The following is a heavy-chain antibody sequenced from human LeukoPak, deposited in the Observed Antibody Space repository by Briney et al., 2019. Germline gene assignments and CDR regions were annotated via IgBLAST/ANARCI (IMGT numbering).Heavy chain of an antibody. D-gene: IGHD1-1*01. CDR1: GYTFTSYY. V-gene: IGHV1-46*01. Sequence: ASVTVSCKASGYTFTSYYMHWVRQAPGQGLEWMGIINPSGGSTSYAQKFQGRVTMTRDMSTSTVYMELSSLRSEDTAVYYCAREDWNDKGFDYWGQGTLVTVSS. J-gene: IGHJ4*02. CDR3: AREDWNDKGFDY. CDR2: INPSGGST.